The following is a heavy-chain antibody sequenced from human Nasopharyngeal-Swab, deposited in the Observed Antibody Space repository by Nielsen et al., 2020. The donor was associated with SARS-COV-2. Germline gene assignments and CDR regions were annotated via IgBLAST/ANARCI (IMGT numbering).Heavy chain of an antibody. Sequence: RHAPGCGCAGLGRINPNSGGTNYAQKFQGRVTVTRDTSISAAYMELSRLRSDDTAVYYCARGRTTVTEYYYYYYFDVWGKGTTVTVSS. CDR2: INPNSGGT. D-gene: IGHD4-17*01. CDR3: ARGRTTVTEYYYYYYFDV. J-gene: IGHJ6*03. V-gene: IGHV1-2*06.